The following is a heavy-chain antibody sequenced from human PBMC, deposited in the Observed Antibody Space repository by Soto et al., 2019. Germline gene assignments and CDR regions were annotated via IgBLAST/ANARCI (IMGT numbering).Heavy chain of an antibody. D-gene: IGHD1-7*01. Sequence: QLQLQESGPGLVKPSETLSLTCTVSGGSISSSSYYWGWIRQPPGKGLEWIGNIYYSGSTYYNPSLKSRVTISVDTSKNQFSLKLSSVTAADTAVYYCARHWEKDVNNWNYHHYFDYWGQGTLVTVSS. CDR2: IYYSGST. J-gene: IGHJ4*02. CDR1: GGSISSSSYY. V-gene: IGHV4-39*01. CDR3: ARHWEKDVNNWNYHHYFDY.